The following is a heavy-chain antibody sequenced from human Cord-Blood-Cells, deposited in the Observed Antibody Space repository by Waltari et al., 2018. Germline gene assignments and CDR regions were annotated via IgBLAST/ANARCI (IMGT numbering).Heavy chain of an antibody. CDR2: ISWNSGSI. D-gene: IGHD2-15*01. CDR1: GFTFEDYA. Sequence: EVQLVESGGGLVQPGRSMRLSCAASGFTFEDYAMHWVRQAPGKGLAWVSGISWNSGSIGYADSVKGRFTISRDNAKNSLYLQMNSLRAEDTALDYCAKDHQDCSGGSCYYYYGMDVWGQGTTVTVSS. CDR3: AKDHQDCSGGSCYYYYGMDV. J-gene: IGHJ6*02. V-gene: IGHV3-9*01.